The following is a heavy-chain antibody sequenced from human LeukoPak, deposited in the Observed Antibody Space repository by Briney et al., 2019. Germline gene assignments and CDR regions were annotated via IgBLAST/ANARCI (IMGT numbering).Heavy chain of an antibody. V-gene: IGHV4-61*02. J-gene: IGHJ4*02. D-gene: IGHD1-26*01. CDR3: ARSRGSYQTDY. CDR1: GRAISSGSDY. CDR2: MHASGTT. Sequence: PSQCLSLACTVAGRAISSGSDYSGWLRRSGGKGLELFGRMHASGTTNSTPSLKSRVSISVDTSKSRFSLKPRSVPAADTAVYYCARSRGSYQTDYWGQGTLVTVSS.